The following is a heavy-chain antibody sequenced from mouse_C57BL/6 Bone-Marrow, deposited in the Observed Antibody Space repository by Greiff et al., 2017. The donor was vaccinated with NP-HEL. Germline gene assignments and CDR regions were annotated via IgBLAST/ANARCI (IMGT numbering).Heavy chain of an antibody. CDR1: GYAFSSSW. CDR2: IYPGDGDT. J-gene: IGHJ2*01. V-gene: IGHV1-82*01. Sequence: VQLQESGPELVKPGASVKISCKASGYAFSSSWMNWVKQRPGKGLEWIGRIYPGDGDTNYNGKFKGKATLTADKSSSTAYMQLSSLTSEDSAVYFCARDWDGVDYWGQGTTLTVSS. D-gene: IGHD4-1*01. CDR3: ARDWDGVDY.